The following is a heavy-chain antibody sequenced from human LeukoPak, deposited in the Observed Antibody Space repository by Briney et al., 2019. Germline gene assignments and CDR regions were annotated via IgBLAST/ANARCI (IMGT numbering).Heavy chain of an antibody. CDR1: GGSISSSSYY. CDR2: IYYSGST. V-gene: IGHV4-39*01. CDR3: ASLPGGFSEFKISNWFDP. J-gene: IGHJ5*02. Sequence: SETLSLTCTVSGGSISSSSYYWGWIRQPPGKGLEWFGSIYYSGSTYYNPSLKSRVTISVDTSKNQFSLKLSSVTAADTAVYYCASLPGGFSEFKISNWFDPWGQGTLVTVSS. D-gene: IGHD3-10*01.